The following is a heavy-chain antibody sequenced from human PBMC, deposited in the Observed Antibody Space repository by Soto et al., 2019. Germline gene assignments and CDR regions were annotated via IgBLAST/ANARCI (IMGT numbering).Heavy chain of an antibody. V-gene: IGHV3-53*01. CDR2: IYTGGNT. D-gene: IGHD3-10*01. CDR3: ARDYYYGSGNYYRADYYHYGMDV. CDR1: GFTVTSYY. J-gene: IGHJ6*02. Sequence: GGSLRLSCAASGFTVTSYYMSWVRQAPGKGLEWVSLIYTGGNTNYADSVKGRFTISRDNSKNTLYLQMNSLRAEDTAVYYCARDYYYGSGNYYRADYYHYGMDVWGQGTTVTVS.